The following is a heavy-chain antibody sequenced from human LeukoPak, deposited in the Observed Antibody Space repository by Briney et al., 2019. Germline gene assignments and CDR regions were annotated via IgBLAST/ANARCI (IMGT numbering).Heavy chain of an antibody. J-gene: IGHJ5*02. D-gene: IGHD2-21*02. V-gene: IGHV1-69*13. CDR1: GGTVSSYA. CDR3: ARGPCGGDCYKNWFDP. Sequence: ASVKVSCKASGGTVSSYAISWVRQAPGQGLEWMGGIIPIFGTANYAQKFQGRVTITADESTSTAYMELSSLRSEDTAVYYCARGPCGGDCYKNWFDPWGQGTLVTVSS. CDR2: IIPIFGTA.